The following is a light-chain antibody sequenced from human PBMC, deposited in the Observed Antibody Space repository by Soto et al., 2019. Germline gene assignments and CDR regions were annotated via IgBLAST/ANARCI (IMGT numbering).Light chain of an antibody. CDR1: QSVSSSY. V-gene: IGKV3-20*01. CDR3: QQYGNSPLT. J-gene: IGKJ4*01. CDR2: DAS. Sequence: EIVLTQSPGTLSLSPGERATLSCRASQSVSSSYLAWYQQKPGQAPRLLIYDASSRATGIPDRFSGSGSGTDFTLTISRLEPEYFAVYYCQQYGNSPLTFGGGTKVEIK.